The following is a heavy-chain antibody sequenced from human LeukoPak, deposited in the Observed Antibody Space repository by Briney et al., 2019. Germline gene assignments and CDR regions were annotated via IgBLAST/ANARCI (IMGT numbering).Heavy chain of an antibody. D-gene: IGHD3-10*01. V-gene: IGHV3-23*01. Sequence: GGSLRLSCAASGFTFSSYGMTCVRQAPGKGLEWVSAISGSGGSTYYADSVKGRFTISRDNSKNTLYLQMNSLRAEDTAVYCCAKDRRAGSYDYWGQGTLVTVSS. J-gene: IGHJ4*02. CDR3: AKDRRAGSYDY. CDR2: ISGSGGST. CDR1: GFTFSSYG.